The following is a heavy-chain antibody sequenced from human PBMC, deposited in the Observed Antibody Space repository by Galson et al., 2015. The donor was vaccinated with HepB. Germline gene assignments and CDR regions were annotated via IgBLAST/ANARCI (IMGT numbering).Heavy chain of an antibody. J-gene: IGHJ3*01. CDR1: GFTFSSYA. CDR2: ISYDGSNK. Sequence: SLRLSCAASGFTFSSYAMHWVRQAPGKGLEWVADISYDGSNKYYADSVKGRFTISRDNSKNTLYVQMNSLRAEDTAVYYCARRTGYYYDSSGYYSQIDAFDLWGQGTRVTVSS. V-gene: IGHV3-30-3*01. D-gene: IGHD3-22*01. CDR3: ARRTGYYYDSSGYYSQIDAFDL.